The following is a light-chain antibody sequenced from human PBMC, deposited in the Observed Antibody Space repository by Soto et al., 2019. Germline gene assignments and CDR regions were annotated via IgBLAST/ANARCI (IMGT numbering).Light chain of an antibody. Sequence: EIVLTQSPGTLSLSPGERATLSCRASQSVSNSSLGWYQQKPGQAPRLLIYAASNRATGIPDRFSGSGSGTDFTLTIRRLEPEDFAVYYCQQYGSSPLTFGGGTKVEIK. CDR2: AAS. V-gene: IGKV3-20*01. CDR3: QQYGSSPLT. J-gene: IGKJ4*01. CDR1: QSVSNSS.